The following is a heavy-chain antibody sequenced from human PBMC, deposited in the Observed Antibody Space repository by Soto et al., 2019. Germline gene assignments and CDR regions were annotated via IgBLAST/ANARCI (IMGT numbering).Heavy chain of an antibody. CDR1: GGAFSSYA. Sequence: QVQLVQSGAEVKKPGSSVKVSCKASGGAFSSYAISWVRQAPGQGLVWMGGIIPIFGIANYVHKFQGRVTITADKSTSTTYMELSSLRSEDTAVYYCERDPNYDILTGYSYFDYWGQGTLVTVSS. J-gene: IGHJ4*02. D-gene: IGHD3-9*01. CDR3: ERDPNYDILTGYSYFDY. V-gene: IGHV1-69*17. CDR2: IIPIFGIA.